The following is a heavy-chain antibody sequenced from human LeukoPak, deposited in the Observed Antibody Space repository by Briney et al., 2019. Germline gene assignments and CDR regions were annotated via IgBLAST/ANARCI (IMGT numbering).Heavy chain of an antibody. J-gene: IGHJ6*03. CDR3: ARGDYYDSSGYYGAYYYYYMDV. D-gene: IGHD3-22*01. CDR2: INPNSGGT. V-gene: IGHV1-2*02. CDR1: GYTFTGYY. Sequence: GASVKVSCKASGYTFTGYYMHWVRQAPGQGLEWMGWINPNSGGTNYAQKFQGRVTMTRDTSISTAYMELSRLRSDDTAVYYCARGDYYDSSGYYGAYYYYYMDVWGKGTTVTISS.